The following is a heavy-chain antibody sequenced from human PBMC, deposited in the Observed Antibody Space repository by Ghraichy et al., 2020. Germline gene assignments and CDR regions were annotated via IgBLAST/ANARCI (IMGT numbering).Heavy chain of an antibody. CDR2: IKSDGTNT. Sequence: GGSLRLSCAASGFTLSNYWMHWLRQAPGKGLVWVSRIKSDGTNTIYADSVKGRFTISRDNAKKTLYLQMNSLKVEDTAVYYCAREYWSGGRCFFGTGGSHFDYWGQGNLVTVSS. CDR3: AREYWSGGRCFFGTGGSHFDY. D-gene: IGHD2-15*01. J-gene: IGHJ4*02. V-gene: IGHV3-74*01. CDR1: GFTLSNYW.